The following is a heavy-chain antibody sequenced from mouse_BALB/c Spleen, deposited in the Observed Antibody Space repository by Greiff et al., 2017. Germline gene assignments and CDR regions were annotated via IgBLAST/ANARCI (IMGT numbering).Heavy chain of an antibody. CDR1: GYSITSGYY. V-gene: IGHV3-6*02. D-gene: IGHD4-1*02. CDR3: ARASQLDY. CDR2: ISYDGSN. Sequence: ESGPGLVKPSQSLSLTCSVTGYSITSGYYWNWIRQFPGNKLEWMGYISYDGSNNYNPSLKNRISITRDTSKNQFFLKLNSVTTEDTATYYCARASQLDYWGQGTTLTVSS. J-gene: IGHJ2*01.